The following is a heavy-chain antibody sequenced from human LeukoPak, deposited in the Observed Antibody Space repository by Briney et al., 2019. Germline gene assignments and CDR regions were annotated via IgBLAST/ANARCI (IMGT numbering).Heavy chain of an antibody. CDR3: AKDVRYCSGGSCYRLDGMDV. Sequence: PGGSLRLSCAASGFTFSSYAMSWVRQAPGKGLEWVSAISGSGGSTYYADSVRGRFTISRDNSKNTLYLQMNSLRAEDTAVYYCAKDVRYCSGGSCYRLDGMDVWGQGTTVTVSS. CDR1: GFTFSSYA. V-gene: IGHV3-23*01. CDR2: ISGSGGST. J-gene: IGHJ6*02. D-gene: IGHD2-15*01.